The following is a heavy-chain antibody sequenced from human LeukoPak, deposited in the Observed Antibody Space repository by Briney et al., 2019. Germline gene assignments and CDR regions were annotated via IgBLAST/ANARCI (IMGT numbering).Heavy chain of an antibody. J-gene: IGHJ4*02. CDR1: GFTFSSYS. CDR3: ARDESSGNYY. D-gene: IGHD6-19*01. CDR2: ISSSSSYL. Sequence: GGSLRLTCAASGFTFSSYSMIWVRQAPGKGLEWVSSISSSSSYLYYADSVKGRFTISRDNAKNSLYLQMNSLRAGDTAGYYCARDESSGNYYWGQGTPVTVSS. V-gene: IGHV3-21*01.